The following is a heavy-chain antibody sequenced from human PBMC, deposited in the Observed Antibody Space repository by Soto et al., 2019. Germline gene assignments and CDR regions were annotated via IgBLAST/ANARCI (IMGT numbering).Heavy chain of an antibody. D-gene: IGHD2-15*01. V-gene: IGHV4-34*01. CDR1: GGSFSGYY. Sequence: SETLSLTCAVYGGSFSGYYWSWIRQPPGKGLEWFGEINHSGSTNYNPSLKSRVTISVDSSKNQFSLKLSSVTAADTAVYYCARGREELGYCSGGSCGPPGHYWGQGTLVTVSS. J-gene: IGHJ4*02. CDR2: INHSGST. CDR3: ARGREELGYCSGGSCGPPGHY.